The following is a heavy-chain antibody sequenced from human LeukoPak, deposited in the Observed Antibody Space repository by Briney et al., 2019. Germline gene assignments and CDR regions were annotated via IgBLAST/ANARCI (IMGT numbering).Heavy chain of an antibody. J-gene: IGHJ4*02. Sequence: GGSLRLSCAASGFIFSSYAMHWVRQAPGKGLEWVAVISYDGSNKYYADSVKGRFTISRDNSKNTLYLQMNSLRAEDTAVYYCARDVGMASYYFDYWGQGTLVTVSS. CDR3: ARDVGMASYYFDY. D-gene: IGHD5-24*01. CDR1: GFIFSSYA. V-gene: IGHV3-30*04. CDR2: ISYDGSNK.